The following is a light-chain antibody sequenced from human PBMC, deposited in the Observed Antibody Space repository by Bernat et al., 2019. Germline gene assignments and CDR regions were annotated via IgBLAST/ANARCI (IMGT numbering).Light chain of an antibody. CDR3: CSYAGSSTLV. CDR1: SNDVGKYNL. J-gene: IGLJ3*02. V-gene: IGLV2-23*02. Sequence: QSALTQPASVSGSPGQSITISCTGTSNDVGKYNLVSWYQQYPGKAPKVMIFEVNKRPSGVSIRFSGSKSGNTASLTISGLQAEDEADYHCCSYAGSSTLVLGGGTKLTVL. CDR2: EVN.